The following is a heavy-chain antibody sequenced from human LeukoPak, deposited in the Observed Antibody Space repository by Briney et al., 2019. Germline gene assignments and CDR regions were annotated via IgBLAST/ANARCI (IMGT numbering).Heavy chain of an antibody. Sequence: SETLSLTCTVSGGSISSYYWSWIRQPPGKGLEWIGYIYYSGSTNYNPSLKRRVTISVDTSKNQFSLKLSSVTAADTAVYYCASSEGYCSGGSCYGANWFDPWGQGTLVTVSS. V-gene: IGHV4-59*01. CDR2: IYYSGST. D-gene: IGHD2-15*01. CDR1: GGSISSYY. J-gene: IGHJ5*02. CDR3: ASSEGYCSGGSCYGANWFDP.